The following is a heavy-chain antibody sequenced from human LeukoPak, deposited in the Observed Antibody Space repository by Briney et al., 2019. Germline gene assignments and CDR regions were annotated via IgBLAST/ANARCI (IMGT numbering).Heavy chain of an antibody. J-gene: IGHJ3*02. D-gene: IGHD3-10*01. Sequence: PGGSLRLSCAASEFTFSNYAMSWVRQAPGKGLEWVSGSTGTGYSTYYADSVKGRFTISRDNSKNTLYLQMNSLRAEDTAVYYCGKGVRRGVTSFFDIGAQETMVPVSS. V-gene: IGHV3-23*01. CDR2: STGTGYST. CDR3: GKGVRRGVTSFFDI. CDR1: EFTFSNYA.